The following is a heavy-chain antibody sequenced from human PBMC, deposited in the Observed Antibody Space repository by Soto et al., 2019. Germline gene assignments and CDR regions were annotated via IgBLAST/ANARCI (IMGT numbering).Heavy chain of an antibody. V-gene: IGHV3-23*01. CDR3: AKIGDSSSVSLPRVLLDH. CDR1: GFTFSTYA. D-gene: IGHD6-6*01. Sequence: EVQLLESGGGLVQPGGSLRLSCAASGFTFSTYAMSWVRQSPGKGLEWVSAIPGSSTSTYYAGSVKGRFTISRDNSKNTLYLQMTSVRVEDTAVYYCAKIGDSSSVSLPRVLLDHWGQGALVTVSS. J-gene: IGHJ4*02. CDR2: IPGSSTST.